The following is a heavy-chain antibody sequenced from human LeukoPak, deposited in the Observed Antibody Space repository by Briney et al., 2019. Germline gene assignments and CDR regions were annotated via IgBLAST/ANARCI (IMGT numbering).Heavy chain of an antibody. CDR2: ISAYNGNT. Sequence: ASVKVSCKASGFTFTSYDINWVRQASGQGLEWMGWISAYNGNTNYAQKLQGRVTMTTDTSTSTAYMELRSLRSDDTAVYYCARFYDSSGYYLFDPWGQGTLVTVSS. CDR1: GFTFTSYD. V-gene: IGHV1-18*01. CDR3: ARFYDSSGYYLFDP. D-gene: IGHD3-22*01. J-gene: IGHJ5*02.